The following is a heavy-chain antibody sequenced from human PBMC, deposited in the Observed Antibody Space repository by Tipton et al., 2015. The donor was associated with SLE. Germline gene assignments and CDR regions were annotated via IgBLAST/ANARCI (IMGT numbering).Heavy chain of an antibody. V-gene: IGHV4-31*03. CDR3: ARPRRPYCGGDCSDAFDI. CDR2: IYYSGST. J-gene: IGHJ3*02. CDR1: GGSISSGGYY. D-gene: IGHD2-21*01. Sequence: LRLSCTVSGGSISSGGYYWSWIRQHPGKGLEWIGYIYYSGSTYYNPSLKSRVTISVDTSKNQFSLKLSSVTAADTAVYYCARPRRPYCGGDCSDAFDIWGQGTMVTVSS.